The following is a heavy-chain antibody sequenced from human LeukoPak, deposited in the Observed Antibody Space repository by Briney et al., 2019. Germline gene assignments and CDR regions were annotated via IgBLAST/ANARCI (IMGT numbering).Heavy chain of an antibody. Sequence: SQTLSLTCAISGDSVSSNSVTWNWIRQSPSRGLEWLGRTYYRSTWYNDYAVSVRGRITVNPDTSKIQFSLHLNSVTPEDTAVYYCARRLTQYDCFDPWGQGILVTVSS. V-gene: IGHV6-1*01. CDR3: ARRLTQYDCFDP. CDR2: TYYRSTWYN. CDR1: GDSVSSNSVT. D-gene: IGHD2-2*01. J-gene: IGHJ5*02.